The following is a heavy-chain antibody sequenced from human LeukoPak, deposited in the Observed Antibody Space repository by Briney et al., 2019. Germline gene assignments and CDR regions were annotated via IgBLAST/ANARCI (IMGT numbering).Heavy chain of an antibody. CDR1: GFTFTTYS. J-gene: IGHJ4*02. D-gene: IGHD3-3*01. V-gene: IGHV3-21*01. Sequence: GGSLRLSCTASGFTFTTYSMDWVRQAPGKGLEWVSSIDNSGTYIYYADSVKGRFTISRDNSKNSLYLQMNSLRAEDTAVYYCARDDFWSGLDYWGQGTLVTVSS. CDR2: IDNSGTYI. CDR3: ARDDFWSGLDY.